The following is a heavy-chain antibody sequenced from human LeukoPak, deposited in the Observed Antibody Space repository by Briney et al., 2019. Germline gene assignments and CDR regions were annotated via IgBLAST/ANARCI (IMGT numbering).Heavy chain of an antibody. CDR2: INSNSGGT. Sequence: ASVKVSCKASGYTFTGYYIHWVRQAPGQGLEWMGWINSNSGGTNYAQKFQGRVTMTSDTSISTAYMELSRLRSDDTAVYYCARIMDTSMLLDWFDPWGQGTLVTVSS. V-gene: IGHV1-2*02. J-gene: IGHJ5*02. D-gene: IGHD5-18*01. CDR1: GYTFTGYY. CDR3: ARIMDTSMLLDWFDP.